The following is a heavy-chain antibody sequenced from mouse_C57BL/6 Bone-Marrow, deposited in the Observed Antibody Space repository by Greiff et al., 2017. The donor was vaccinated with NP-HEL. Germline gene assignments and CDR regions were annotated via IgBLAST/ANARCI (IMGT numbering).Heavy chain of an antibody. Sequence: EVKLVESGPGLVKPSQTVFLSCTVTGISITTGNYRWSWIRQFPGNKLVWIGYIYYSGTITYNPFHTSRTTITSDTSKNQFFLEMKSMTAEDTATYYCARDRTTVVATEDWYFDVWGTGTTVTVSS. CDR3: ARDRTTVVATEDWYFDV. V-gene: IGHV3-5*01. D-gene: IGHD1-1*01. J-gene: IGHJ1*03. CDR1: GISITTGNYR. CDR2: IYYSGTI.